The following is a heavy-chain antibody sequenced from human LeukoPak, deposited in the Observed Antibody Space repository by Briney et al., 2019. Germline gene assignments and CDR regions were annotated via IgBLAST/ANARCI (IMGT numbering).Heavy chain of an antibody. V-gene: IGHV1-2*02. CDR1: GYTFTGYY. CDR2: INPNSGGT. CDR3: ATYSGSYSSDFDY. J-gene: IGHJ4*02. D-gene: IGHD1-26*01. Sequence: GASVKVSCKASGYTFTGYYMHWVRQAPGQGLEWTGWINPNSGGTNYAQKFQGRVTMTRDTSISTAYMELSRLRSDDTAVYYCATYSGSYSSDFDYWGQGTLVTVSS.